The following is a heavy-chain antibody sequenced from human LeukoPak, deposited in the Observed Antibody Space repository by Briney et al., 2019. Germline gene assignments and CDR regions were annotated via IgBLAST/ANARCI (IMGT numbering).Heavy chain of an antibody. J-gene: IGHJ6*02. Sequence: ASVKVSCKASGYTFTGYYMHWVRQAPGQGLEWMGWINPNSGGTNYAQKFQGRVTMTRDTSISTAYMELSRLRSDDTAVYYCVRESGSDYGMDVWGQGTTVTVSS. CDR2: INPNSGGT. D-gene: IGHD3-10*01. CDR3: VRESGSDYGMDV. V-gene: IGHV1-2*02. CDR1: GYTFTGYY.